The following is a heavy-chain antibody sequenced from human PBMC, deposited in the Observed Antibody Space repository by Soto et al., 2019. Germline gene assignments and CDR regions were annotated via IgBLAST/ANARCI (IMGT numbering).Heavy chain of an antibody. D-gene: IGHD3-22*01. V-gene: IGHV3-30*18. J-gene: IGHJ4*02. CDR1: GFTFSSYG. CDR3: ANSPDYYDSSGYYGPFDY. CDR2: ISYDGSNK. Sequence: GGSLRLSCAASGFTFSSYGMHWVRQAPGKGLEWVAVISYDGSNKYYADSVKDRFTISRDNSKNTLYLQMNSLRAEDTAVYYCANSPDYYDSSGYYGPFDYWGQGTLVTVSS.